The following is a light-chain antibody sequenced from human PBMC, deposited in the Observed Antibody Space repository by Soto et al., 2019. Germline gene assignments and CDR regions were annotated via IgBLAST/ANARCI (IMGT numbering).Light chain of an antibody. CDR1: SSNIGSNF. CDR2: RNT. Sequence: QSVLTQPPSASATPGQRVTIACSGSSSNIGSNFVYWYQELPGTAPKLLLYRNTERPSGVPVRFSGSKSGTSASLAISGLRSEDEADYYCAAWDDSLSVWVFGGGTKLTVL. V-gene: IGLV1-47*01. CDR3: AAWDDSLSVWV. J-gene: IGLJ3*02.